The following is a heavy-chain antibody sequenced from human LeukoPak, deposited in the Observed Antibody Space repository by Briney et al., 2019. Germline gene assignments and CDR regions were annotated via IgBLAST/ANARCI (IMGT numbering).Heavy chain of an antibody. D-gene: IGHD5-24*01. CDR1: GGSITSDNYY. CDR2: IYYSGST. Sequence: SETLSLTCTVSGGSITSDNYYWSWIRQHPGKGLEWIGYIYYSGSTYYNPSLKSRVTISVDTSKIQFSLRLSSVTAADTAVYYCAREGGPRRDGYNRYDYWGQGTLVTVSS. V-gene: IGHV4-31*03. J-gene: IGHJ4*02. CDR3: AREGGPRRDGYNRYDY.